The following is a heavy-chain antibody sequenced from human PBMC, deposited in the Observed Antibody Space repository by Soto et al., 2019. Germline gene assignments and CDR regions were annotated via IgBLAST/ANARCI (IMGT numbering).Heavy chain of an antibody. J-gene: IGHJ4*02. D-gene: IGHD5-12*01. CDR1: GFTFSSYS. V-gene: IGHV3-48*01. CDR2: IRNSSSII. Sequence: EVQLVESGGGLVQPGGSLRLSCADSGFTFSSYSMNWVRQAPGKGLEWVSYIRNSSSIIHYADSVKGRFTISRDKAKKSLYLQMDSLSAEDTAVYYCARDREGDGYNFDYWGQGTLVTVSS. CDR3: ARDREGDGYNFDY.